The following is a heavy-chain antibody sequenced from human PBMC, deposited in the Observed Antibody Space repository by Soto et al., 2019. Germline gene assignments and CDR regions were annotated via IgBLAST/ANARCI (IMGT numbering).Heavy chain of an antibody. V-gene: IGHV3-30-3*01. CDR2: ISYDGSNK. Sequence: QVQLVESGVGVVQPGRSLRLSSAASGFTFSSYDMHWVRQAPGKGLEWVAVISYDGSNKYYADSVKGRFTISRDNSKNTLYLQMNSLRAEDTAVYYCARADVSIAAAGPYYYYYGRDVWGQGTTVTVSS. CDR3: ARADVSIAAAGPYYYYYGRDV. J-gene: IGHJ6*02. D-gene: IGHD6-13*01. CDR1: GFTFSSYD.